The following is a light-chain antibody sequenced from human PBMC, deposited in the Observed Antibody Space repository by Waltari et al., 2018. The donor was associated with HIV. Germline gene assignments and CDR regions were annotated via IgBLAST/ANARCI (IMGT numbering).Light chain of an antibody. CDR1: RLGNTY. V-gene: IGLV3-1*01. CDR2: QTT. J-gene: IGLJ3*02. CDR3: QAWDSSTGWV. Sequence: SFELTQPPSVSVSPGQTASIACSGDRLGNTYSSWYQQRPGPPPVLVIYQTTKRPSGIPERISGSRSGNTATLTISGTQDVDEADYYCQAWDSSTGWVFGGGTKLTVL.